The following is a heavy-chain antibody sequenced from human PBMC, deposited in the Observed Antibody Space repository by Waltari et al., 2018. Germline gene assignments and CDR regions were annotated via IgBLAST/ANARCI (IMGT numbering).Heavy chain of an antibody. CDR1: GYTFTDYY. D-gene: IGHD2-2*01. J-gene: IGHJ3*02. CDR2: VDPENGET. CDR3: ATGGPEYCSSTSCSYAFDI. V-gene: IGHV1-69-2*01. Sequence: EVQLVQSGAEVKKPGATVKISCKASGYTFTDYYMHWVQQAPGKGLEWMGRVDPENGETIYAGKFQGRVTITADTATDTAYMELSSLRSEDTAVYYCATGGPEYCSSTSCSYAFDIWGQGTMVTVSS.